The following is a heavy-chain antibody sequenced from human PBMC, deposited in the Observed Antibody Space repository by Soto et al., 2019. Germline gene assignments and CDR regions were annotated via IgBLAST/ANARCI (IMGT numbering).Heavy chain of an antibody. CDR3: ARVPRQMLYGPTRNGMDV. CDR2: IIPAFGTT. Sequence: QVQLVQSGAAVSKPGSSVKVSCKASGGTFCIYAIGWVRQAPGQGLEWMGGIIPAFGTTKNAQKFQDRVDMTADESTNTVYVELRGLRFDDTAVYYCARVPRQMLYGPTRNGMDVWGQGTTLIVSS. D-gene: IGHD2-2*02. J-gene: IGHJ6*02. CDR1: GGTFCIYA. V-gene: IGHV1-69*01.